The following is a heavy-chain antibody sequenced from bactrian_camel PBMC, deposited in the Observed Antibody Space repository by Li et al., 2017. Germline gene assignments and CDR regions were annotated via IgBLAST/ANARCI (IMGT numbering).Heavy chain of an antibody. CDR2: IDAYGA. CDR1: TLTYRVSAHC. D-gene: IGHD3*01. CDR3: AAGRGGVWRQTSAYAY. V-gene: IGHV3S53*01. J-gene: IGHJ4*01. Sequence: HVQLVESGGGSVQAGGSLKLSCVHSTLTYRVSAHCMGWFRQAPGKEREGVASIDAYGASYSDSVQGRFTISQDYANNGTVYLRMNSLKPEDTAMYYCAAGRGGVWRQTSAYAYWGQGTQVTVS.